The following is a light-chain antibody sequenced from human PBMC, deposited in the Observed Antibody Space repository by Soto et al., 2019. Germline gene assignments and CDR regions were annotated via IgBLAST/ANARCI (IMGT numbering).Light chain of an antibody. Sequence: QSALTQPASLSGSPGQSITISCTGTSSDIGAYDYVSWFQQHPGKAPKLMISEVNNRPSGVSNRFSGSKSGNTAYLTISGLQVEDEAEYFCFSSKTTSTHVFGTGTKVTVL. CDR3: FSSKTTSTHV. CDR1: SSDIGAYDY. CDR2: EVN. J-gene: IGLJ1*01. V-gene: IGLV2-14*01.